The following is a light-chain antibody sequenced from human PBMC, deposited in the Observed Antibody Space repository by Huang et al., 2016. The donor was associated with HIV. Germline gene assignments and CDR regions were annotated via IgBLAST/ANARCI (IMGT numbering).Light chain of an antibody. Sequence: DIVMTQSPLSLPVPPGEPASISCRSSQSLLHRNGNNHLDWYLQRPGQSPQLLSYLGSNRASGVPDRFSGSGSGTYFTLKISRVAADDFGVYYCMQALQTPYTFGQGTKLEIK. V-gene: IGKV2-28*01. CDR1: QSLLHRNGNNH. CDR3: MQALQTPYT. CDR2: LGS. J-gene: IGKJ2*01.